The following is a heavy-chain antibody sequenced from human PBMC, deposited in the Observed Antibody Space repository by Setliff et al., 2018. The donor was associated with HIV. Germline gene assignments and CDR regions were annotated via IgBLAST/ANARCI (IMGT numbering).Heavy chain of an antibody. CDR2: LYHGGST. D-gene: IGHD3-3*01. CDR3: ARGGAFWSGYYGFDY. J-gene: IGHJ4*02. CDR1: GASISSHY. Sequence: PSETLSLTCNISGASISSHYWSWIRQSPGEGLEWIGYLYHGGSTNYNPSLKSRVTISVDKSKNQFSLNLTSVTAADTAVYYCARGGAFWSGYYGFDYWGQGILVTVSS. V-gene: IGHV4-59*11.